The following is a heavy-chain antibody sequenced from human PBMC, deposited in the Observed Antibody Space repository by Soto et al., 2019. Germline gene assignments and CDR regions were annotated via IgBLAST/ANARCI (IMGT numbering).Heavy chain of an antibody. CDR2: ISSLSGNT. J-gene: IGHJ5*02. V-gene: IGHV1-18*04. Sequence: QVHLVQSETEVKEPGASVTVSCKTSHATFTGYTINWVRQAPGHGLECLGWISSLSGNTYYARDFQGRLTMTTNTSATTAYMELRSLRAADTAVYFCARGTVTSGRWFGPWGQGPLVTVSS. CDR1: HATFTGYT. CDR3: ARGTVTSGRWFGP. D-gene: IGHD4-17*01.